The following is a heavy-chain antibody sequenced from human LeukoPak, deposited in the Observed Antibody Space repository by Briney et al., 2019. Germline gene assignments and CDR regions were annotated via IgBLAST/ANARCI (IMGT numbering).Heavy chain of an antibody. D-gene: IGHD3-10*01. J-gene: IGHJ5*02. Sequence: PSETLSLTCTVSGGSISSYYWSWIRQPPGKGLEWIGYIYYSGSTNYNPSLKSRVTISVDTSKNQFSLKLSSVTAADTAVYYCARTYYYGSGRIDNWFDPWGQGTLVTVSS. CDR2: IYYSGST. V-gene: IGHV4-59*01. CDR3: ARTYYYGSGRIDNWFDP. CDR1: GGSISSYY.